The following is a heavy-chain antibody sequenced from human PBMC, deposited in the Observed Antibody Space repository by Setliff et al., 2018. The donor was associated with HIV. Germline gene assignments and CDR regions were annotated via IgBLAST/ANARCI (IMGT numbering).Heavy chain of an antibody. V-gene: IGHV4-39*07. Sequence: SETLSLTCSVSGDSFSSGTYYWGWIRQPPGEGLEWIGSVYYSGSTNYNPSLKSRVTISVDTSKNQFSLKLSSVTAADTAVYYCARGERDYGQQDAFDIWGQGTMVTVSS. CDR1: GDSFSSGTYY. J-gene: IGHJ3*02. CDR2: VYYSGST. CDR3: ARGERDYGQQDAFDI. D-gene: IGHD4-17*01.